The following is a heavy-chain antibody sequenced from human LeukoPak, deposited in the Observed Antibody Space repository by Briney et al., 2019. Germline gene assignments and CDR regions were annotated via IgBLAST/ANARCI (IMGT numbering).Heavy chain of an antibody. V-gene: IGHV1-46*01. CDR2: INPSGGST. CDR3: ARISDYDILTGYRYFDY. Sequence: ASVKVSCKASGYTFTSYYMHWVRQAPGQGLEWMGIINPSGGSTSYARKFQGRVTMTRDTSTSTVYMELSSLRSEDTAVYYCARISDYDILTGYRYFDYWGQGTLVTVSS. CDR1: GYTFTSYY. J-gene: IGHJ4*02. D-gene: IGHD3-9*01.